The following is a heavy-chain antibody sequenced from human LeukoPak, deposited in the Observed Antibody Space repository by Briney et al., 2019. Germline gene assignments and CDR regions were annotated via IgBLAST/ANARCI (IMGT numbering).Heavy chain of an antibody. CDR2: ISGSGDNT. D-gene: IGHD6-19*01. CDR3: AKGGSSGWFDVIDY. V-gene: IGHV3-23*01. Sequence: GGSLRLSCAASGFTFSSYAMSWVRQAPGKGLEWVSGISGSGDNTYYADSVKGRFTISRDNSKNTLYLQMNSLRAEDTAVWYCAKGGSSGWFDVIDYWGQGTLVTVSS. J-gene: IGHJ4*02. CDR1: GFTFSSYA.